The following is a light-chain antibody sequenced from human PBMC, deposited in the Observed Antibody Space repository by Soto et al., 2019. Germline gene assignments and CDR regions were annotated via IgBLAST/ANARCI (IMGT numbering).Light chain of an antibody. V-gene: IGKV1-39*01. Sequence: DIQMTKSPSSLSASLGDRVTITGRASQSISSYLNWYQQKPGKAPKLLIYAASSLQSGVPSRFSGSGSGTDFTLTIGSLQPDDFATYYGQQSYSTPITFGQGTKVDIK. CDR3: QQSYSTPIT. J-gene: IGKJ1*01. CDR1: QSISSY. CDR2: AAS.